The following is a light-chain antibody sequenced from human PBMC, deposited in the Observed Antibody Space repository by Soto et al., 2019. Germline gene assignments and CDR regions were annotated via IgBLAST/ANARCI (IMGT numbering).Light chain of an antibody. V-gene: IGKV1-39*01. CDR2: AAS. Sequence: DLQMTQSPSSLSASVGDRVTITCRASQSISSYLNWYQQKPGKAPKLLIYAASSLQSGVPSRFSGSGSGTDFTLTISSLQPEDFETYYCQQSYSTPPYTFGQGTKLEIK. J-gene: IGKJ2*01. CDR3: QQSYSTPPYT. CDR1: QSISSY.